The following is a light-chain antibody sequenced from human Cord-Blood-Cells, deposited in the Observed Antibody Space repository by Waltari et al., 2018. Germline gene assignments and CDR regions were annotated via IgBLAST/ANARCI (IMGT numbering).Light chain of an antibody. J-gene: IGLJ3*02. CDR3: QVWDSSSDHPV. V-gene: IGLV3-21*04. CDR1: NIGSKS. Sequence: SYVLTQPPSVSVAPGKTARITCGGNNIGSKSVHWYQQKPGQAPVLVIYYDSDRPSGIPARFSGSNTGSTATLTISRVEAGDEADYYCQVWDSSSDHPVFGGGTKLTVL. CDR2: YDS.